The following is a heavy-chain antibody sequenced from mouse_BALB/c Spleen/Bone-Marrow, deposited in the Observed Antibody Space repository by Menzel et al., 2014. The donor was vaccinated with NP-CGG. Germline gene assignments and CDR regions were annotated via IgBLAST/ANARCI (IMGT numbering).Heavy chain of an antibody. CDR3: ARGSYYEGAMDY. V-gene: IGHV2-9*02. CDR2: IWAGGST. Sequence: QVQLKESGPGLVAPSQSLSITCTVSGFSLTSYGVHWVRQPPGKVLEWLGVIWAGGSTNYNSALMSRLSISKDNSKSQVFFKMNSLQTDDTAMYYCARGSYYEGAMDYWGQGTSVTASS. D-gene: IGHD1-1*01. CDR1: GFSLTSYG. J-gene: IGHJ4*01.